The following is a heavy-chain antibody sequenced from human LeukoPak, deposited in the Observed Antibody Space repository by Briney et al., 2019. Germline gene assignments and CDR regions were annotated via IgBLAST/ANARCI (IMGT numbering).Heavy chain of an antibody. J-gene: IGHJ4*02. V-gene: IGHV3-23*01. CDR3: AKGPYDFWSGYMDY. CDR1: GFTFSGYA. D-gene: IGHD3-3*01. Sequence: PGGSLRLSCAASGFTFSGYAISWVRQAPGKGLEWVSSISGSGGSTYYADSVKGRFTISRDNSKNTLYLQMNSLRAEDTAVYYCAKGPYDFWSGYMDYWGQGTLVIVSS. CDR2: ISGSGGST.